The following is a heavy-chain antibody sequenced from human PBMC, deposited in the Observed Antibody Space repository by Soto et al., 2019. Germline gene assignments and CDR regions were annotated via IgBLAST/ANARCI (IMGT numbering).Heavy chain of an antibody. CDR2: ISGDASSI. D-gene: IGHD6-13*01. CDR3: ARVAFWYLGH. CDR1: GFSFSSYW. V-gene: IGHV3-74*01. J-gene: IGHJ4*02. Sequence: VQLVESGGGLVQPGGSLRLSCAGSGFSFSSYWMHWVRQAPGKGLVWVLRISGDASSISYADSVKGRFTISRDNAKNTVDLQMNSLGPEDTAVYYCARVAFWYLGHWGQGTLVTVSS.